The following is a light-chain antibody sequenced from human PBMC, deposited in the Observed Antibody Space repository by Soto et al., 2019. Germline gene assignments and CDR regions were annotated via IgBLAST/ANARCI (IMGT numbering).Light chain of an antibody. CDR3: QQSYSTPRT. J-gene: IGKJ1*01. V-gene: IGKV3D-15*01. CDR2: GAS. Sequence: EVVMTQSPATLSVSPGESATLSCRASHSVSSSLAWYQQKPGQAPRLLIYGASSRATGIPDRFSGSGSGTDFTLTISSLQPEDFATYYCQQSYSTPRTFGQGTKVDIK. CDR1: HSVSSS.